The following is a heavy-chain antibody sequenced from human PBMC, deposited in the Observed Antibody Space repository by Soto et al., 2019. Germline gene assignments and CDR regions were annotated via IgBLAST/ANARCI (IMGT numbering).Heavy chain of an antibody. D-gene: IGHD6-6*01. J-gene: IGHJ6*02. CDR2: ITGSGGAT. V-gene: IGHV3-23*01. Sequence: EVHLLESGGGLVQPGGSLRLSCAASTFTFRIYVMNWVRQAPGKGLEWVSAITGSGGATYYAESVKGRFTVSRDNSKNTLYLQMDSLTVDDTAVYFCATGAPRRPSNSYGLDLWGHGTTVTVS. CDR3: ATGAPRRPSNSYGLDL. CDR1: TFTFRIYV.